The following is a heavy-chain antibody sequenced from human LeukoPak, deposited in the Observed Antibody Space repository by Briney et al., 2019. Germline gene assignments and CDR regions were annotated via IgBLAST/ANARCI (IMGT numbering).Heavy chain of an antibody. CDR3: AREGYGSGSSLDY. CDR1: GGSFSGYY. V-gene: IGHV4-34*01. D-gene: IGHD3-10*01. CDR2: INHSGST. J-gene: IGHJ4*02. Sequence: PSETLSLTCAVYGGSFSGYYWSWIRQPPGKGLEWIGEINHSGSTNYNPSLKSRVSISVDTSKNQFSLKLSSVTAADTAVYYCAREGYGSGSSLDYWGQGTLVTVSS.